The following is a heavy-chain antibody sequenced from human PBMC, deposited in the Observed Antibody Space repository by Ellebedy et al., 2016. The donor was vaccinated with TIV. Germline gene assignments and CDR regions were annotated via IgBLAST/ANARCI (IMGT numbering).Heavy chain of an antibody. D-gene: IGHD3-16*02. V-gene: IGHV1-18*04. CDR3: ARGHDYIWGSYRLPDY. J-gene: IGHJ4*02. Sequence: ASVKVSCKASGYTFTSYTISWVRQAPGQGFEWMGWISAYNGNTNYAQKFQGRVTMTTDTSTSTAYMELSSLRSDDTAVYYCARGHDYIWGSYRLPDYWGQGTLVTVSS. CDR2: ISAYNGNT. CDR1: GYTFTSYT.